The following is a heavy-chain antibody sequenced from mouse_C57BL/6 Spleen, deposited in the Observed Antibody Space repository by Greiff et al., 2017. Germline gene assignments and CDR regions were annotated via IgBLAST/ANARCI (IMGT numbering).Heavy chain of an antibody. J-gene: IGHJ3*01. D-gene: IGHD2-4*01. CDR3: AGYDYDKGAWFAY. CDR2: IDPSDSET. Sequence: QVQLQQPGAELVRPGSSVKLSCKASGYTFTSYWMHWVKQRPIQGLEWIGNIDPSDSETHYNQKFKDKATLTVDKSSSTAYMQLSSLTSEDSAVYYCAGYDYDKGAWFAYWGQGTLVTVSA. CDR1: GYTFTSYW. V-gene: IGHV1-52*01.